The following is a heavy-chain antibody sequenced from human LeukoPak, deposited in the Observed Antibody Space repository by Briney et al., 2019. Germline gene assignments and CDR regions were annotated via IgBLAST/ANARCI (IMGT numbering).Heavy chain of an antibody. CDR2: IIPIFGTA. CDR1: GGTFSSYA. J-gene: IGHJ4*02. CDR3: ASGYYDSSGYYYYFDY. Sequence: ASVKVSCKASGGTFSSYAISWVRQAPGRGLEWMGGIIPIFGTANYAQKFQGRVTITADESTSTAYMELSSLRSEDTAVYYCASGYYDSSGYYYYFDYWGQGTLVTVSS. D-gene: IGHD3-22*01. V-gene: IGHV1-69*13.